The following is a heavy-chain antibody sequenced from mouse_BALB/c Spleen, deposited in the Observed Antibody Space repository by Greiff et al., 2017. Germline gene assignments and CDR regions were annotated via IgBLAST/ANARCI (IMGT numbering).Heavy chain of an antibody. J-gene: IGHJ3*01. CDR2: INSNGGST. V-gene: IGHV5-6-3*01. Sequence: EVKLMESGGGLVQPGGSLKLSCAASGFTFSSYGMSWVRQTPDKRLELVATINSNGGSTYYPDSVKGRFTISRDNAKNTLYLQMSSLKSEDTAMYYCARDRSYDFAWFAYWGQGTLVTVSA. D-gene: IGHD2-12*01. CDR1: GFTFSSYG. CDR3: ARDRSYDFAWFAY.